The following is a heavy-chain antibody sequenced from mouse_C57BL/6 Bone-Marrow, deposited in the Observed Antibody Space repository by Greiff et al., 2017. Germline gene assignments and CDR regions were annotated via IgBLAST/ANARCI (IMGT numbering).Heavy chain of an antibody. Sequence: EVKLVESGGGLVQPGGSLSLSCAASGFTFTDYYMSWVRQPPGKALEWLGFIRNKANGYTTEYSATGKGRFTISRDNSHSILYLQMNALRAEDSATYYCARYHGYSPFDYWGQGTSLTVSS. CDR2: IRNKANGYTT. CDR3: ARYHGYSPFDY. J-gene: IGHJ2*02. CDR1: GFTFTDYY. D-gene: IGHD2-3*01. V-gene: IGHV7-3*01.